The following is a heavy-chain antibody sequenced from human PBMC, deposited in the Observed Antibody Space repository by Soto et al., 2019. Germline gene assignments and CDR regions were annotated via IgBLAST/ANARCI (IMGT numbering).Heavy chain of an antibody. CDR3: ARPPHRYYYGSGSYYNVGYYYYGMDV. CDR2: IYPGDSDT. Sequence: GESLKISCKGSGYSFTSYWIGWVRQMPGKGLEWMGIIYPGDSDTRYSPSFQGQVTISADKSISTAYLQWSSLKASDTAMYYCARPPHRYYYGSGSYYNVGYYYYGMDVWGQGTTVTVSS. CDR1: GYSFTSYW. V-gene: IGHV5-51*01. J-gene: IGHJ6*02. D-gene: IGHD3-10*01.